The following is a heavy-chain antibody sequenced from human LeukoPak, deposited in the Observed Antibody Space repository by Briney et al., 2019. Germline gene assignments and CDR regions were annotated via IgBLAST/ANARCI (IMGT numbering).Heavy chain of an antibody. V-gene: IGHV1-69*13. CDR2: IIPIFGTA. CDR3: AKDWAGSDRRYYFDY. Sequence: ASVKVSCKASGYTFTSYGISWVRQAPGQGLEWMGGIIPIFGTANYAQKFQGRVTITADESTSTAYMELSSLRSEDTAVYYCAKDWAGSDRRYYFDYWGQGTLVTVSS. CDR1: GYTFTSYG. D-gene: IGHD2-21*01. J-gene: IGHJ4*02.